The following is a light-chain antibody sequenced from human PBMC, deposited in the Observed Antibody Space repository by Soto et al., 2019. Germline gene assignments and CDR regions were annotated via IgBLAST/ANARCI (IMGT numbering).Light chain of an antibody. CDR1: QTIRSH. CDR3: QQTYRTPLT. CDR2: ATS. Sequence: DIQMTQFPLSLSASVGDRVTITCWASQTIRSHLNWYQQKPGEAPKIVIYATSTLQSGAPSRFSGSVSGTDFILTISSLQPEDFATYYCQQTYRTPLTFGGGTKVEIK. J-gene: IGKJ4*01. V-gene: IGKV1-39*01.